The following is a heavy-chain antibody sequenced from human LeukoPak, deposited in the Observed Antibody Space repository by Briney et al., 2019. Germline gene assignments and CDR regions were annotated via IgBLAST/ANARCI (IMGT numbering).Heavy chain of an antibody. CDR2: IYTSGST. Sequence: SETLSLTCTVSGGSTSSYYWSWIRQPAGKGLEWIGRIYTSGSTNYNPSLKSRVTMSVDTSKNQFSLKLSSVTAADTAVYYCARVYYSNSYDYWYFDLWGRGTLVTVSS. CDR1: GGSTSSYY. CDR3: ARVYYSNSYDYWYFDL. V-gene: IGHV4-4*07. D-gene: IGHD6-13*01. J-gene: IGHJ2*01.